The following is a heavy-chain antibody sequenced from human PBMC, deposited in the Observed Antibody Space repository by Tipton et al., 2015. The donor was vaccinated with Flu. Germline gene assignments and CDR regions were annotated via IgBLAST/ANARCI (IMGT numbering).Heavy chain of an antibody. V-gene: IGHV4-59*08. CDR1: GGTIKSYY. CDR2: MSYSGNT. CDR3: ARRKTVTTRLTYFDY. D-gene: IGHD4-17*01. J-gene: IGHJ4*02. Sequence: TLSLTCSVSGGTIKSYYWTWIRLAPGKGLEWIGSMSYSGNTNYNPSLTSRVSISLDTSRNEFSLKLSSVTAADTAVYYCARRKTVTTRLTYFDYWGQGTLVTVSS.